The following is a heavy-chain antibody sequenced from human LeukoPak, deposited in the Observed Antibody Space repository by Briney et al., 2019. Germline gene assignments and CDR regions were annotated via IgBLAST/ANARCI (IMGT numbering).Heavy chain of an antibody. J-gene: IGHJ5*02. D-gene: IGHD3-16*02. Sequence: SETMSLTCTVSAGTNNNRSYYWRWTRQPPGKGLWLIGSIYYSGSTHYNPSLKSRVTMTVNTSKNQFSRKLSSVTAADAAFYYCARSPYYDYVWGSYRTIWFDPWGQGTLVTVSS. CDR2: IYYSGST. V-gene: IGHV4-39*07. CDR1: AGTNNNRSYY. CDR3: ARSPYYDYVWGSYRTIWFDP.